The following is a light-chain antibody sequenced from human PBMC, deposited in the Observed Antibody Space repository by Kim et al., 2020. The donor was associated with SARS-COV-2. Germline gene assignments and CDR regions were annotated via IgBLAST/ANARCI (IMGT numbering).Light chain of an antibody. CDR2: RDS. CDR3: QVWDSSTAV. J-gene: IGLJ3*02. CDR1: NNGSKN. Sequence: SVALGQTARITCRGNNNGSKNVHWYQQKPGQAPVLVIYRDSNRPSGIPERFSGSNSGNTATLTISRAQAGDEADYYCQVWDSSTAVFGGGTKVTVL. V-gene: IGLV3-9*01.